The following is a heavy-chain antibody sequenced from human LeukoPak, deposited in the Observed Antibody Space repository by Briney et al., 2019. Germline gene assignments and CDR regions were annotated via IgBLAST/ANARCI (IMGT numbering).Heavy chain of an antibody. D-gene: IGHD3-10*01. CDR1: GGSISSYY. CDR2: IYNSGST. V-gene: IGHV4-59*01. Sequence: SETLSLTCTVSGGSISSYYWRWIRQPPGKGLEWIGYIYNSGSTNYNPSLKSRVTISVDTSKKQFSLKLSSVTAADTAVYYCAAMVRGDNFDYWGQGTLVTVSS. CDR3: AAMVRGDNFDY. J-gene: IGHJ4*02.